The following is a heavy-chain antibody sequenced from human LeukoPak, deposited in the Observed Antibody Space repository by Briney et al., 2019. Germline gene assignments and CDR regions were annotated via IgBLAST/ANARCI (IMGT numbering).Heavy chain of an antibody. J-gene: IGHJ5*02. V-gene: IGHV4-34*01. CDR2: INHSGST. CDR3: AKESGFYDVLIVYKNQNWFDP. Sequence: PSETLSLTCAVYGGSFSGSYWSWIRQPPGKGLEWIGEINHSGSTNNNPSLKSRVTISVDTSKNQFSLKLTSVTAADTAVFYCAKESGFYDVLIVYKNQNWFDPWGEGTMVTVSS. D-gene: IGHD3/OR15-3a*01. CDR1: GGSFSGSY.